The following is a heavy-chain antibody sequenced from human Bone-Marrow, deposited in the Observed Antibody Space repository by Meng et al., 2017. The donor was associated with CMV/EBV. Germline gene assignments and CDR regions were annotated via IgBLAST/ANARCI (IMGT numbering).Heavy chain of an antibody. J-gene: IGHJ4*02. Sequence: GGSLRLSCAASGFTFSSYSMNWVRQAPGKGLEWVSSISSSSSYIYYAVSVKGRFTISRDNAKNSLYLQMNSLRAEDTAVYYCASKVGYWGQGTLVTVSS. CDR2: ISSSSSYI. CDR3: ASKVGY. V-gene: IGHV3-21*01. CDR1: GFTFSSYS.